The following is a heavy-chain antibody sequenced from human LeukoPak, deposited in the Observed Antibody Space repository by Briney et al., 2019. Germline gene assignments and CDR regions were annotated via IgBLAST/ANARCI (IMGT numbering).Heavy chain of an antibody. CDR3: ARARLYYDFWSGYHRVFDY. V-gene: IGHV4-34*01. CDR2: INHSGST. Sequence: SETLSLTCAVYGGSFSGYYWSWIRQPPGKGLEWIGEINHSGSTNYNPSLKSRVTISVDTSKNQFSLELSSVTAADTAVYYSARARLYYDFWSGYHRVFDYWGQGTLVTVSP. D-gene: IGHD3-3*01. CDR1: GGSFSGYY. J-gene: IGHJ4*02.